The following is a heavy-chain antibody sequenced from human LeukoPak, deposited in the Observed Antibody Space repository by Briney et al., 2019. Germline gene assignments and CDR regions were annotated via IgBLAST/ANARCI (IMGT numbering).Heavy chain of an antibody. Sequence: SQTLSLTCTVSGGSISSGDYYWSWIRQPPGKGLEWIGYIYYSGSTYYNPSLKSRVTISVDTSKNQFSLKLSSVTAADTAVYYCASNRYNWNYYWIDYWGQGTLVTVSS. V-gene: IGHV4-30-4*01. CDR2: IYYSGST. CDR3: ASNRYNWNYYWIDY. J-gene: IGHJ4*02. CDR1: GGSISSGDYY. D-gene: IGHD1-7*01.